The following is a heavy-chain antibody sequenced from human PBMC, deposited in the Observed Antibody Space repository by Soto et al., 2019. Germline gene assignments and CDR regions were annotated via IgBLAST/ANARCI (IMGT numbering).Heavy chain of an antibody. J-gene: IGHJ4*02. CDR3: ARTYSSSWSPFDY. D-gene: IGHD6-13*01. CDR1: GGSFSGYY. CDR2: INHSGST. Sequence: SETLSLTCTVYGGSFSGYYWSWIRQPPGKGLEWIGEINHSGSTNYNPSLKSRVTISVDTSKNQFSLKLSSVTAADTAVYYCARTYSSSWSPFDYWGQGTLVTVSS. V-gene: IGHV4-34*01.